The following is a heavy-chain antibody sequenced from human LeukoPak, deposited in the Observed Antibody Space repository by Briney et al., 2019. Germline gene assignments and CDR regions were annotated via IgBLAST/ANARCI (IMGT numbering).Heavy chain of an antibody. CDR3: ARETTTFVVVPAARPGATGMDV. V-gene: IGHV1-18*01. Sequence: ASVKVSCKASGYTFTGYGISWVRQAPGQGLEWMGWISAYNGNTNYAQKLQGRVTMTTDTSTSTAYMELRSLRSDDTAVYYCARETTTFVVVPAARPGATGMDVWGQGTTVTVSS. J-gene: IGHJ6*02. CDR1: GYTFTGYG. CDR2: ISAYNGNT. D-gene: IGHD2-2*01.